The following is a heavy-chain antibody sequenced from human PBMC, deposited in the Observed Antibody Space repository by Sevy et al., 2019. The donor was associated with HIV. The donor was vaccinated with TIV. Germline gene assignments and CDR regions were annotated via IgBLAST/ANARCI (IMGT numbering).Heavy chain of an antibody. CDR2: IWYDGSHK. CDR3: ARTYDFWSTYYTGSYYYYGMDV. Sequence: RGSLRLSCVASGFTLSSHGMHWVRQAPGKGLEWVSLIWYDGSHKFYADSVKGRFTISRDNSKNTLYLQMNSLRAEDTAVYYCARTYDFWSTYYTGSYYYYGMDVWGQGTTVTVSS. J-gene: IGHJ6*02. CDR1: GFTLSSHG. D-gene: IGHD3-3*01. V-gene: IGHV3-33*01.